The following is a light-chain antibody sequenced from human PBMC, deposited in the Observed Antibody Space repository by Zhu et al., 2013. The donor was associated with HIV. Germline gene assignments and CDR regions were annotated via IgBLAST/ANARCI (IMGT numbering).Light chain of an antibody. Sequence: DIQLTQSPSFLSASVGDRVTITCRASQVISSYLAWYQQKPGKAPKLLIYKASSLESGVPSRFSGSGSGTDFTLTISSLQPEDFATYYCQQANSFPWTFGQGTKVEIK. CDR2: KAS. CDR3: QQANSFPWT. J-gene: IGKJ1*01. V-gene: IGKV1-9*01. CDR1: QVISSY.